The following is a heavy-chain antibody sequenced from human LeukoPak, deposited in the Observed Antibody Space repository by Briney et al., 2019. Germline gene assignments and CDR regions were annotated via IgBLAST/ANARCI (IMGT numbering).Heavy chain of an antibody. CDR2: INSDGSST. CDR3: ARDQGYYAPVDY. D-gene: IGHD3-10*01. Sequence: GGSLRLSCAASGFTFSSYWMHWVRHAPGKGLVWVSRINSDGSSTSYADSVKGRFTISRDNAKNTLYLQMNSLRAEDTAVYYCARDQGYYAPVDYWGQGTLVTVSS. V-gene: IGHV3-74*01. J-gene: IGHJ4*02. CDR1: GFTFSSYW.